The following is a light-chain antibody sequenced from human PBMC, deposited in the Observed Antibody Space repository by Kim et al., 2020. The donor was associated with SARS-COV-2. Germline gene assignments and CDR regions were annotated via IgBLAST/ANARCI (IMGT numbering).Light chain of an antibody. V-gene: IGLV1-47*02. CDR1: SANVGSNY. J-gene: IGLJ3*02. CDR3: ATWDDNLSSVL. CDR2: SNT. Sequence: GQRVTISCSRTSANVGSNYIYWHQQLPGAAPRLLIYSNTQRPSGVPDRFSGSKSGTSASLAIDGLRSEDEADYYCATWDDNLSSVLFGGGTQLTVL.